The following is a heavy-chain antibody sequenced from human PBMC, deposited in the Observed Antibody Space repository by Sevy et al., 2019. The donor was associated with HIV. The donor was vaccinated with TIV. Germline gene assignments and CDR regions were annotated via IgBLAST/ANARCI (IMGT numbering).Heavy chain of an antibody. J-gene: IGHJ5*02. V-gene: IGHV3-21*01. CDR1: GFTFSSYS. CDR3: ARDKIVVPGYCRIRKPPDPFDP. Sequence: GGSLRLSCAASGFTFSSYSMNWVRQAPGKGLEWVSSISSSSSYIYYADSVKGRFTISRDNAKNSLYLQMNSLRAEDTAEYYCARDKIVVPGYCRIRKPPDPFDPWGQGTLVTVSS. D-gene: IGHD2-2*01. CDR2: ISSSSSYI.